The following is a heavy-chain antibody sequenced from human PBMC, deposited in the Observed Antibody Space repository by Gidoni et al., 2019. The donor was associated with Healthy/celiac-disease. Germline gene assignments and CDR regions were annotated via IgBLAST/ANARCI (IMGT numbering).Heavy chain of an antibody. Sequence: QVQLQQWGAGLLKPSETLSLTCAVYGGSFSGYYWSWIRQPPGKGLEWIGEINHSGSTNYNPSLKSRVTISVDTSKNQFSLKLSSVTAADTAVYYCARGLSSSIAARLNWFDPWGQGTLVTVSS. J-gene: IGHJ5*02. CDR1: GGSFSGYY. D-gene: IGHD6-6*01. CDR2: INHSGST. V-gene: IGHV4-34*01. CDR3: ARGLSSSIAARLNWFDP.